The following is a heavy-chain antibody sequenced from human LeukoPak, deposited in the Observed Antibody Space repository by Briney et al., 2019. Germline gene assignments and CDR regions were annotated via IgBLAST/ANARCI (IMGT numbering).Heavy chain of an antibody. CDR2: INPNSGGT. CDR3: ALTYYDFWSGYRTDLDY. D-gene: IGHD3-3*01. J-gene: IGHJ4*02. Sequence: ASVKVSCKASRYTFTGYYMHWVRQAPGQGLEWMGWINPNSGGTNYAQKFQGRVTMTRDTSISTAYMGLSRLRSDDTAVYYCALTYYDFWSGYRTDLDYWGQGTLVTVSS. V-gene: IGHV1-2*02. CDR1: RYTFTGYY.